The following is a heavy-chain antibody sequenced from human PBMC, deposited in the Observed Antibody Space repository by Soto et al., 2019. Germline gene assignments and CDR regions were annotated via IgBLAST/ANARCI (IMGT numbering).Heavy chain of an antibody. D-gene: IGHD2-15*01. Sequence: EVQLVESGGGLVQPGGSLRLSCAASGFTFSTYSINWVRQAPGKGLEWVSYITSSSSTIYYADSVKGRFTISRDNAKNLRDLLRNSLGAEGTVVYYCASSCSDGRCSSGFDYGGQGTLVTVSA. CDR3: ASSCSDGRCSSGFDY. CDR1: GFTFSTYS. CDR2: ITSSSSTI. J-gene: IGHJ4*02. V-gene: IGHV3-48*01.